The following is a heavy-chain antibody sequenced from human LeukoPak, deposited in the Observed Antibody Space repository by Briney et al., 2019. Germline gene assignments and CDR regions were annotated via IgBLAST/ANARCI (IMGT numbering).Heavy chain of an antibody. V-gene: IGHV1-18*01. CDR1: GYTFTSYG. CDR2: ISGYNGNT. D-gene: IGHD2-2*01. CDR3: ARTDLYCSSTSCYSNWFDP. Sequence: ASVKVSCKASGYTFTSYGITWVRQAPGQGLEWMGWISGYNGNTNYAQKLQGRVTMTTDTSTSTAYMDLRSLRSDDTAAYYCARTDLYCSSTSCYSNWFDPWGQGTLVTVSS. J-gene: IGHJ5*02.